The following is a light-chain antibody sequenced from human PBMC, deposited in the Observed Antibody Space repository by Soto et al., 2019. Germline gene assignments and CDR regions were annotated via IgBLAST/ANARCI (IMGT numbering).Light chain of an antibody. CDR1: QTINRW. J-gene: IGKJ1*01. Sequence: DIQMTQSPATLSASVGDRVTITCRASQTINRWLAWYQQEPGKAPQVLIYDASTLESGVPSRFSGSGSGTEFTLTINNLQPDDLATYYCQQYSSLWTFGPGTKVDIK. CDR2: DAS. V-gene: IGKV1-5*01. CDR3: QQYSSLWT.